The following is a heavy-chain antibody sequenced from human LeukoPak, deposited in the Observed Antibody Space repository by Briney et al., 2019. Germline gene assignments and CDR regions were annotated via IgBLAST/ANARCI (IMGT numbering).Heavy chain of an antibody. Sequence: SETLSLTCAVYGGSFSGYYWSWIRQPPGKGLEWIGEINHSGSTNYNPSLKSRVTISADTSKNQFSLKLSSVTAADTAVYYCARGRRGIAVAGPYSPYWYFDLWGRGTLVTVSS. CDR3: ARGRRGIAVAGPYSPYWYFDL. V-gene: IGHV4-34*01. J-gene: IGHJ2*01. D-gene: IGHD6-19*01. CDR1: GGSFSGYY. CDR2: INHSGST.